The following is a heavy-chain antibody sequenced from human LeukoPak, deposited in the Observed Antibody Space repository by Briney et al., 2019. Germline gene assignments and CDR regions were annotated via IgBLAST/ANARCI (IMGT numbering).Heavy chain of an antibody. D-gene: IGHD6-19*01. CDR3: VGSIGWPAY. V-gene: IGHV3-74*03. CDR1: GLIFNNCW. Sequence: GGSLRLSCAASGLIFNNCWMHWVCQAPGKGLEWVSRIDNDGNTKYADSVKGRFTISRDNAKNTLYLQMNSLRADDTAVYYCVGSIGWPAYWGQGSLVTVSS. J-gene: IGHJ4*02. CDR2: IDNDGNT.